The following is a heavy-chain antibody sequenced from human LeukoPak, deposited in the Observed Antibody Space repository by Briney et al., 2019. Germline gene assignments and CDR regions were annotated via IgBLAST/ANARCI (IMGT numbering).Heavy chain of an antibody. V-gene: IGHV3-21*01. D-gene: IGHD3-22*01. Sequence: GGSLRLSCAASGFTFSSYSMNWVRQAPGKGLEWVSSISSSSSYIYYADSVKGRFTISGDNAKNLLYLQMNSLRAEDTAVYYCASGGIYDSSGYYPDYFDYWGQGTLVTVSS. CDR2: ISSSSSYI. CDR3: ASGGIYDSSGYYPDYFDY. CDR1: GFTFSSYS. J-gene: IGHJ4*02.